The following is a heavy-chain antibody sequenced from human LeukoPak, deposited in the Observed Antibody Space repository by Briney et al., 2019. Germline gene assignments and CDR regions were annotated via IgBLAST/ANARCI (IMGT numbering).Heavy chain of an antibody. CDR3: ARTAAPRPRNAFDI. CDR1: GGSFSGYY. Sequence: SETLSLTCAVYGGSFSGYYWSWIRQPPGKGLEWIGEINHSGSTNYNPSLKSRVTISVDTSKNQFSLKLSSVTAADTAVYYCARTAAPRPRNAFDIWGQGTMVTVSS. CDR2: INHSGST. J-gene: IGHJ3*02. V-gene: IGHV4-34*01. D-gene: IGHD1-14*01.